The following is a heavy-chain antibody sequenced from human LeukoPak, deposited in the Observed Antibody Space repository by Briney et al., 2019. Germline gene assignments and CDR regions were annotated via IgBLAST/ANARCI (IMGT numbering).Heavy chain of an antibody. J-gene: IGHJ4*02. CDR3: ARHGSREAYYYDSSGYYYFDC. D-gene: IGHD3-22*01. CDR2: VSDDGSTT. CDR1: GFSFSSIW. Sequence: GGSLRLSCAAAGFSFSSIWMHWVRQAPGKGLVWVSRVSDDGSTTTYADSVKGRFTISRDNAKNTLYLQMNSLRPEDTAVYYCARHGSREAYYYDSSGYYYFDCWGQGTLVIVSS. V-gene: IGHV3-74*03.